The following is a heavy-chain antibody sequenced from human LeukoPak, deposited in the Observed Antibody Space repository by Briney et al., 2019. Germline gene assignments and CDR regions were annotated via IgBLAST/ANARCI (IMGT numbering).Heavy chain of an antibody. Sequence: GASVKVSCKASGYTFTNYGTTWVRQAPGQGLEWMGWISAYIGNTNYAQKPQGRVTMTTDTSTSTAYMELRSLRSDDTAVYYCARDDYGDSKGWFDPWGQGTLVTVSS. D-gene: IGHD4-17*01. V-gene: IGHV1-18*01. CDR1: GYTFTNYG. CDR3: ARDDYGDSKGWFDP. CDR2: ISAYIGNT. J-gene: IGHJ5*02.